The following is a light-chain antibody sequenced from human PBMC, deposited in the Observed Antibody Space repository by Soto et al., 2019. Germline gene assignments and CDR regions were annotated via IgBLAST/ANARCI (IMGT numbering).Light chain of an antibody. V-gene: IGLV1-51*01. Sequence: QSVLTQPPSVSAAPGQKVTISCSGSISNIGKNVVSWYQQFPGTAPKLLIYDNNKRPSGIPDRFSGSTSGTSATLAITGLQTGDEADYYCAAWDTSLTAGVFGGGTKLTVL. CDR2: DNN. J-gene: IGLJ3*02. CDR3: AAWDTSLTAGV. CDR1: ISNIGKNV.